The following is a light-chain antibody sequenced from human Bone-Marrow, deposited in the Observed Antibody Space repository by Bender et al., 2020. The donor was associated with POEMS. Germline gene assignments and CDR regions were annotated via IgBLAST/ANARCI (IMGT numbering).Light chain of an antibody. CDR1: ELGDKF. V-gene: IGLV3-1*01. CDR2: QDT. J-gene: IGLJ2*01. Sequence: SSDLTQSPSLSVSPGQTASITCSGDELGDKFASWYQQKPGQSPVLVIYQDTKRPSEIPGRFSGSNSGNTATLTISGTQAMDEADYYCQAWDSGSVIFGGGTKLTVL. CDR3: QAWDSGSVI.